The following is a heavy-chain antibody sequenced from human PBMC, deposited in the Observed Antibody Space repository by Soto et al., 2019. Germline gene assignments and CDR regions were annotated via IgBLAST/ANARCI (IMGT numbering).Heavy chain of an antibody. CDR2: IYPGDSDT. CDR3: ARLEAVARKGAFDI. V-gene: IGHV5-51*01. D-gene: IGHD6-19*01. J-gene: IGHJ3*02. Sequence: GESLKISCKVSGYSFTSYWIGWVRQMPGKGLEWMGIIYPGDSDTRYSPSSQGQVTISADKSISTAYLQWSSLKASDTAMYYCARLEAVARKGAFDIWGQGTMVTVSS. CDR1: GYSFTSYW.